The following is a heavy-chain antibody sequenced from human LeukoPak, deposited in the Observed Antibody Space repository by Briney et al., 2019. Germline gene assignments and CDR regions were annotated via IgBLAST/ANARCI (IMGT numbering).Heavy chain of an antibody. Sequence: PSETLSLTCAVYGGSFSGYFWSWVRQPPGKGLEWISYIGTRGTTMYYADSVKGRFTISRDNAKNSLYLQMNSLRDEDTAIYYCARGRGSSWGQGTLVTVSS. CDR2: IGTRGTTM. J-gene: IGHJ5*02. CDR1: GGSFSGYF. D-gene: IGHD2-21*01. V-gene: IGHV3-48*02. CDR3: ARGRGSS.